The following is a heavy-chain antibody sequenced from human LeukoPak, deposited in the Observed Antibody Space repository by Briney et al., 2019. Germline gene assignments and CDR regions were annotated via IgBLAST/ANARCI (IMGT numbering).Heavy chain of an antibody. Sequence: GGSLRLSCAASGFPFSSYWMAGVRQAPGKGGEGVAGINQDGGETFYVDSVKGRFTISRENAKNSLYLQMNRQRAEDTAGYYCTREDHSNYDYWGQGTLVTVSS. V-gene: IGHV3-7*01. D-gene: IGHD4-11*01. CDR2: INQDGGET. CDR3: TREDHSNYDY. CDR1: GFPFSSYW. J-gene: IGHJ4*02.